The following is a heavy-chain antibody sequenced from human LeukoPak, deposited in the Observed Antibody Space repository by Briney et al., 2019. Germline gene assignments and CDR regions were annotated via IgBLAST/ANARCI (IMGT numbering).Heavy chain of an antibody. Sequence: GGSLRLSCAASGFTFSSYAMSWVRQAPGKGLEWVAVIWNDGSEKYYADRVKGRFTVSRDNAKDSLYLQMNSLRAEDTAVYYCARQGYCSRGSCYWSGWIDPWGQGTLVTVSS. CDR2: IWNDGSEK. V-gene: IGHV3-33*08. CDR3: ARQGYCSRGSCYWSGWIDP. CDR1: GFTFSSYA. D-gene: IGHD2-15*01. J-gene: IGHJ5*02.